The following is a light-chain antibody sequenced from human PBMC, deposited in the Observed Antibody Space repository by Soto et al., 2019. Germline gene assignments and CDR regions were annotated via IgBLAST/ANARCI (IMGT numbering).Light chain of an antibody. V-gene: IGLV1-51*01. CDR3: GTWDSSLSSAV. CDR2: DNN. J-gene: IGLJ7*01. CDR1: SSNIGAGHD. Sequence: QSVLTQPPSVSGAPGQRVTISCTGNSSNIGAGHDVHWYQQLPGKAPQLLIYDNNKRPSGIPDRFSGSKSGTSATLGITGLQTGDEADYYCGTWDSSLSSAVFGGGTQLTVL.